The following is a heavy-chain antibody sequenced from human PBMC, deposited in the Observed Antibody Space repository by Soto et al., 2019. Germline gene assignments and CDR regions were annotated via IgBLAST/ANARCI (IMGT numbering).Heavy chain of an antibody. CDR2: IYTSGST. V-gene: IGHV4-4*07. Sequence: PXGTLSLTCTVSGGSISSYYWSWIRQPSGKGLEWIGRIYTSGSTNYNPSLKSRVTMSVDTSKNQFSLKLSSVTAADTAVYYCARAEYSSSSFYYYYYGMDVWGQGTTVTVSS. D-gene: IGHD6-6*01. CDR1: GGSISSYY. CDR3: ARAEYSSSSFYYYYYGMDV. J-gene: IGHJ6*02.